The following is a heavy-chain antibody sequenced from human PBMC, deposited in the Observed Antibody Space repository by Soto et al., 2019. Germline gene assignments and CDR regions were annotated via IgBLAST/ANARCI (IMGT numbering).Heavy chain of an antibody. CDR3: AKDPTSYDSSAQFDS. D-gene: IGHD3-22*01. CDR1: GFSFSIYA. Sequence: EVQLLESGGRLVQPGGSLRLSCAASGFSFSIYAMNWVRQAPGKGLEWVSGISGGGGRTYYSDSVRGRFTISRDNSKNTLYLQMNSLRVEDTAVYYCAKDPTSYDSSAQFDSWGQGTLVTVSS. V-gene: IGHV3-23*01. CDR2: ISGGGGRT. J-gene: IGHJ4*02.